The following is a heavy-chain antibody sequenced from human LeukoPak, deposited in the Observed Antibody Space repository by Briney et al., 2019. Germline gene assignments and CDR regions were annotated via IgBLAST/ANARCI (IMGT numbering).Heavy chain of an antibody. D-gene: IGHD3-10*01. CDR1: GFIFSDYY. J-gene: IGHJ6*04. CDR2: ISSTSSDT. CDR3: AAPYYYGSGSLLNYYYGMDV. Sequence: PGGSLRPSCAASGFIFSDYYMSWIRQTPGKGLEWLSYISSTSSDTNYADSVKGRFTISRDNAKKSLFLQMNSLRAEDTGVYYCAAPYYYGSGSLLNYYYGMDVWGKGTTVTVSS. V-gene: IGHV3-11*06.